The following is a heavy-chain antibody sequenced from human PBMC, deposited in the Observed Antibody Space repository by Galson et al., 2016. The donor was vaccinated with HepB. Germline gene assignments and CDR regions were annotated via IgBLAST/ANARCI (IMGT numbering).Heavy chain of an antibody. J-gene: IGHJ4*02. CDR2: LSSDADNE. D-gene: IGHD3/OR15-3a*01. V-gene: IGHV3-30*18. CDR3: AKDQVHYGFNLDY. Sequence: SLRLSCAASGFSFSKYGMHWVRQAPGKGLEWVAVLSSDADNEYYADSVKGRFTLSRDNSRNTLYLKMNSLRAEETAVYYCAKDQVHYGFNLDYWGQGTLVTVSS. CDR1: GFSFSKYG.